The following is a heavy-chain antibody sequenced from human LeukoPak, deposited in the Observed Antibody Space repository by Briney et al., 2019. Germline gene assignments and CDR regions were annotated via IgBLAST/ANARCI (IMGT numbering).Heavy chain of an antibody. CDR3: AREERDGYNYYWYFDL. D-gene: IGHD5-24*01. J-gene: IGHJ2*01. V-gene: IGHV3-23*01. Sequence: PSGGSLRLSCAASGFTFSNYAMSWVRQAPGRGLEWVLGISNSGGDTQYADSVKGRFTISRDNAKNSLYLQMSSLRAEDTAVYYCAREERDGYNYYWYFDLWGRGTLVTVSS. CDR2: ISNSGGDT. CDR1: GFTFSNYA.